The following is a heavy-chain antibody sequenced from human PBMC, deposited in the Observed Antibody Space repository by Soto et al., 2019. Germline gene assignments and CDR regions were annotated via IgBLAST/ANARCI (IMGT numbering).Heavy chain of an antibody. V-gene: IGHV4-30-4*01. CDR3: ARDRIVGASDY. J-gene: IGHJ4*02. CDR2: IYYFGST. Sequence: QVQLQESGPGLVKPSQTLSLTCTVSGGSISSGDYYCSWIRQPPGKGLEWIGYIYYFGSTYYNPSLKSRVTIYVDTSKYQSSLKLSSVTSADSAVYYCARDRIVGASDYWGQGTLVTVSS. CDR1: GGSISSGDYY. D-gene: IGHD1-26*01.